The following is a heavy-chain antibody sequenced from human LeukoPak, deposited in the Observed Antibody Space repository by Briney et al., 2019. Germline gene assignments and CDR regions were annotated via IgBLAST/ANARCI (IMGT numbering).Heavy chain of an antibody. CDR3: AKVVGSLFHSSSWYEDDY. CDR2: ISSSSSYI. Sequence: KAGESLRLSCAASGFTFSSYSMNWVRQAPGKGLEWVSFISSSSSYIYYADSMKGRFTISRDNAKNSLYLQMNSLRAEDTAVYYCAKVVGSLFHSSSWYEDDYWGQGTLVTVSS. D-gene: IGHD6-13*01. V-gene: IGHV3-21*04. J-gene: IGHJ4*02. CDR1: GFTFSSYS.